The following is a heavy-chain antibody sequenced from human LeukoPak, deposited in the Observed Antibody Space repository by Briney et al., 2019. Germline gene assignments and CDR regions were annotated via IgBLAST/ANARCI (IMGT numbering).Heavy chain of an antibody. J-gene: IGHJ4*02. D-gene: IGHD3-10*01. Sequence: ASVKVSCKASGYSFIVYYMHWVRQAPGQGLEWMGWINPNSGDTRYAQNFRGRVTMTRDTSISTAYMELSRLTSDDTAVYYCARELIRGCDYWGQGTLVTVSS. CDR2: INPNSGDT. CDR1: GYSFIVYY. V-gene: IGHV1-2*02. CDR3: ARELIRGCDY.